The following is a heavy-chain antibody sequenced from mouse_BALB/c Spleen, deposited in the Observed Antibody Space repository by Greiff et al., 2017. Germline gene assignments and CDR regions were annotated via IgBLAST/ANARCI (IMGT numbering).Heavy chain of an antibody. Sequence: VKLVESGPGLEAPSQSLSITCTVSGFSLTGYGVNWVRQPPGKGLEWLGMIWGDGSTDYNSALKSRLSISKDNSKSQVFLKMNSLQTDDTARYYCARSRQLGLRGGGYAMDYWGQGTSVTVSS. CDR3: ARSRQLGLRGGGYAMDY. J-gene: IGHJ4*01. CDR1: GFSLTGYG. V-gene: IGHV2-6-7*01. CDR2: IWGDGST. D-gene: IGHD3-2*01.